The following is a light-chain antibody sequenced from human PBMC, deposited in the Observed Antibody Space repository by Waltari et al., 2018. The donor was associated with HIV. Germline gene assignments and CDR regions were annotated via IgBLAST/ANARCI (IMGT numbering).Light chain of an antibody. V-gene: IGLV3-21*04. Sequence: SYVLSQPPSVSVAPGKPARITCVASNIGSRSVHWYQPKPGQAPVLVIYYNSDRPSGIPERFSGSNSENTATLTISRVEAGDEADYCCQVWDSGTDHPVFGGGTKLTVL. CDR3: QVWDSGTDHPV. CDR2: YNS. CDR1: NIGSRS. J-gene: IGLJ2*01.